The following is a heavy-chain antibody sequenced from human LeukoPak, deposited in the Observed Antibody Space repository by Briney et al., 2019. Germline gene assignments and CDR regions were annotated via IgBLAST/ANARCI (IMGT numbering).Heavy chain of an antibody. J-gene: IGHJ6*03. D-gene: IGHD1-26*01. CDR2: IYYSGST. Sequence: SETLSLTCTVSGGSINSSRYYWGWIRQPPGKGLEWIGSIYYSGSTYYNPSLNSRVTISVDTSKNQISLKLSSVTAADTAVFYCARQVGYYYYYMDVWGKGTTVTVPS. CDR1: GGSINSSRYY. V-gene: IGHV4-39*01. CDR3: ARQVGYYYYYMDV.